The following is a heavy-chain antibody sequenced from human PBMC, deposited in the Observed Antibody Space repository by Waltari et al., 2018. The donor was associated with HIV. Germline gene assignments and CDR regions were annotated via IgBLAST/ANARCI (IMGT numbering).Heavy chain of an antibody. V-gene: IGHV4-59*01. Sequence: QVQLQESGPGPVKPSETLSLTCTVSGGSISSYYWTWIRQPPGKGLEWIGYIYYSGSTNYNPSLKSRVTISVDTSKNQFSLKLSSVTAADTAVYYCARGQRYYYGSGSYYPDYWGQGTLVTVSS. D-gene: IGHD3-10*01. CDR1: GGSISSYY. J-gene: IGHJ4*02. CDR3: ARGQRYYYGSGSYYPDY. CDR2: IYYSGST.